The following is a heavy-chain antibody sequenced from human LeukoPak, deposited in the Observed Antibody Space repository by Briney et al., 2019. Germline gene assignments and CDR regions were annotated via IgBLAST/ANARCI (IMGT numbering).Heavy chain of an antibody. J-gene: IGHJ4*02. Sequence: PGGSLRLSCAASGFTFSSYSMNWVRQAPGKGLEWVSSISSSSSYIYYADSVKGRFTISRDNAKNSLYLQMNSMRAEDTAVYYCAREPAMAYDYWGQGTLVTVSS. V-gene: IGHV3-21*01. D-gene: IGHD5-18*01. CDR3: AREPAMAYDY. CDR1: GFTFSSYS. CDR2: ISSSSSYI.